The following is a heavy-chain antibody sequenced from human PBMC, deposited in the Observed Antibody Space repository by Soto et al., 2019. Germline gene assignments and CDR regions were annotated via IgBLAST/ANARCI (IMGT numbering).Heavy chain of an antibody. CDR2: ISYDGSNK. CDR3: AKEGYYGSGSPLPWDRDYYYYYYMDV. Sequence: GGSLRLSCAASGFTFSSYGMHWVRQAPGKGLEWVAVISYDGSNKYYADSVKGRFTISRDNSKNTLYLQMNSLRAEDTAVYYCAKEGYYGSGSPLPWDRDYYYYYYMDVWGQGTTVTVSS. V-gene: IGHV3-30*18. D-gene: IGHD3-10*01. CDR1: GFTFSSYG. J-gene: IGHJ6*03.